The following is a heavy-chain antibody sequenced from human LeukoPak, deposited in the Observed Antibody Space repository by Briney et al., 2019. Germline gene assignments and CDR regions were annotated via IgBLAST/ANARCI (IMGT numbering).Heavy chain of an antibody. CDR1: GYSISSGYY. CDR3: ARVAERTWLPYDAAFDI. D-gene: IGHD3-9*01. CDR2: IYHGGST. J-gene: IGHJ3*02. V-gene: IGHV4-38-2*02. Sequence: PSETLSLTCPVSGYSISSGYYWGWIRQPPGKGLEWIATIYHGGSTYYNPSLESRVTISLDTSKNHFSLNLTSVTAADTAMYYCARVAERTWLPYDAAFDIWGRGTMVTVSS.